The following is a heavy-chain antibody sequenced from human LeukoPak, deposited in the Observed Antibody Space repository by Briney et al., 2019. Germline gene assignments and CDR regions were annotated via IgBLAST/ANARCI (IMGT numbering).Heavy chain of an antibody. CDR2: IKTDGSQI. CDR1: GFTVSNYY. Sequence: GGSLRLSCAASGFTVSNYYMSWVCQAPGKGLEWVANIKTDGSQIYYVDSVKGRFTISRDNAKNSLYLQMNSLRAEDTAVYYCARDPSSYDSSGWVLDYWGQGTLVTVSS. CDR3: ARDPSSYDSSGWVLDY. J-gene: IGHJ4*02. V-gene: IGHV3-7*01. D-gene: IGHD3-22*01.